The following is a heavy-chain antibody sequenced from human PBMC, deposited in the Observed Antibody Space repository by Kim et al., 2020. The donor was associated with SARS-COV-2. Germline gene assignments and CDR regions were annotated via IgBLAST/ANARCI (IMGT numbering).Heavy chain of an antibody. V-gene: IGHV3-33*01. CDR2: IWYDGTNR. CDR1: GFTFNSYG. J-gene: IGHJ4*02. Sequence: GGSLRLSCAVSGFTFNSYGMHWVRQAPGKGLEWVAFIWYDGTNRYYADSVKGRFTISRDNSKNTLYLQMNSLRVEDTAVYYCARDFSQTYSSSPLGYWGQGTLVTVSS. CDR3: ARDFSQTYSSSPLGY. D-gene: IGHD6-6*01.